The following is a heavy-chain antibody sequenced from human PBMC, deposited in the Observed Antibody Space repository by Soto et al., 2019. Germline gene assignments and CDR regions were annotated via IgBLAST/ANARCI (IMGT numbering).Heavy chain of an antibody. CDR1: GFTFDDYA. CDR3: AKVVDTAMVTGPFDY. CDR2: ISWDGGST. V-gene: IGHV3-43D*04. J-gene: IGHJ4*02. D-gene: IGHD5-18*01. Sequence: DVQLVESGGVVVQPGGSLRLSCAASGFTFDDYAMHWVRQAPGKGLEWVSLISWDGGSTYYADSVKGRFTISRDNSKNSLYLQMNSLRAEDTALYYCAKVVDTAMVTGPFDYWGQGTLVTVSS.